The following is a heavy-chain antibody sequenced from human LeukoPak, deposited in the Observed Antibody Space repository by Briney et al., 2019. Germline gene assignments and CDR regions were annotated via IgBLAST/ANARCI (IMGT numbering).Heavy chain of an antibody. CDR1: GFTFSSYS. Sequence: EGSLRLSCAASGFTFSSYSMNWVRQAPGKGLEWVSSISSSSIYRYYADSVKGRFTISRDNSKSTLFLQMNSLRGEDTAVYYCAKDRGFMATTPDYWGQGTLVTVSS. D-gene: IGHD5-24*01. CDR2: ISSSSIYR. CDR3: AKDRGFMATTPDY. V-gene: IGHV3-21*04. J-gene: IGHJ4*02.